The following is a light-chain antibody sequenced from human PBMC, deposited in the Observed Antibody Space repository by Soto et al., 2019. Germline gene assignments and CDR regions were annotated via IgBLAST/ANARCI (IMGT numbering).Light chain of an antibody. CDR3: SSYTSTSTLL. CDR1: SSDVGGYDH. J-gene: IGLJ2*01. V-gene: IGLV2-14*01. Sequence: QSALTQPAPVSGSPGQSITISCTGTSSDVGGYDHVSWYQQHPGKAPKLLIYDVSNRPSGVSNRFSGSKSGNTASLTISGLQADDEADYYCSSYTSTSTLLFGGGTKVTVL. CDR2: DVS.